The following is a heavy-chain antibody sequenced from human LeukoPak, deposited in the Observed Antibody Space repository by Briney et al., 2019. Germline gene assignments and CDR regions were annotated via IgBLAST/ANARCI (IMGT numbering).Heavy chain of an antibody. J-gene: IGHJ4*02. V-gene: IGHV4-34*01. CDR2: INHSGST. D-gene: IGHD2-2*03. Sequence: SETLSLTCAVYGGSFSGYYWSWIRQPPGKGLEWIGEINHSGSTNYNPSLKSRVTISVDTSKNQFSLKLSSVIAADTAVYYCARGLDIVVVPAAALYFDYWGQGTLVTVSS. CDR1: GGSFSGYY. CDR3: ARGLDIVVVPAAALYFDY.